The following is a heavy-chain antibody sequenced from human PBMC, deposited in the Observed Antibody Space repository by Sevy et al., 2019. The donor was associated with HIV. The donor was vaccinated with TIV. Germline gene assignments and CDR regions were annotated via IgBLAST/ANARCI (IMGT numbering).Heavy chain of an antibody. D-gene: IGHD2-15*01. CDR2: ISSRGTTI. CDR1: GFSFTSYE. J-gene: IGHJ6*02. Sequence: GGSLRLSCAASGFSFTSYEINWVRQAPGKGLEWVSYISSRGTTIYYADSLKGRFTISRDNAKNSLFLQMNSLRADDTAGYYCARTGIGISGLTGAMDVWCQGTTVTVSS. CDR3: ARTGIGISGLTGAMDV. V-gene: IGHV3-48*03.